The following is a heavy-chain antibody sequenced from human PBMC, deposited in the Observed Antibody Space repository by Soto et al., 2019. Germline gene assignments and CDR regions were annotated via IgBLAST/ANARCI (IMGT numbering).Heavy chain of an antibody. V-gene: IGHV4-30-2*06. CDR1: GGSVSSGGYS. J-gene: IGHJ4*02. Sequence: SETLSLTCVVSGGSVSSGGYSWSWIRQSPEKGLEWIGYIYHTGNAYYTPSLKSRVTISVDTSKNQFSLKLSSVTAADTAVYYCATHPPYGPLDHWGQGTLVTVSS. D-gene: IGHD4-17*01. CDR2: IYHTGNA. CDR3: ATHPPYGPLDH.